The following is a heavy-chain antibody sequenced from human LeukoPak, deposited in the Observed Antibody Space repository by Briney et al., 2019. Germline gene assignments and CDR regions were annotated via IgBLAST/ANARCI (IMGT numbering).Heavy chain of an antibody. CDR1: GFTFSSYG. CDR2: ISYDGSNK. Sequence: GGSLRLSCAASGFTFSSYGMHWVRQAPGKGLEWVAVISYDGSNKYYADSVKGRFTISRDNSKNTLYLQMNSLRAEDTAVYYCARNIAVAGTGGEFDYWGQGTLVTVS. CDR3: ARNIAVAGTGGEFDY. D-gene: IGHD6-19*01. J-gene: IGHJ4*02. V-gene: IGHV3-30*03.